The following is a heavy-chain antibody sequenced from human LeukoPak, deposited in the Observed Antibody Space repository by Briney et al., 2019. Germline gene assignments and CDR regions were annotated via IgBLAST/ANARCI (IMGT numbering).Heavy chain of an antibody. V-gene: IGHV3-30*02. Sequence: PGGSLRLSCAASGFTFRSYGTHWVRQAPGKGLEWVAIIRHDGSTKYYADPVKGRFTISRDNSKNTLYLQMNSLRAEDTALYYCAKVDSSSWGIPDYWGQGTLVTVSS. CDR1: GFTFRSYG. J-gene: IGHJ4*02. D-gene: IGHD6-13*01. CDR2: IRHDGSTK. CDR3: AKVDSSSWGIPDY.